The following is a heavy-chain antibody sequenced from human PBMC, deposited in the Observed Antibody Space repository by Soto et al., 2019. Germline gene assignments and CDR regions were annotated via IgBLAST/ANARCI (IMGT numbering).Heavy chain of an antibody. CDR1: GGSISSGGYS. CDR3: AGAPSP. J-gene: IGHJ5*02. V-gene: IGHV4-30-2*01. Sequence: QLQLQESGSGLVKPSQTLSLTCAVSGGSISSGGYSWSWVRQPPGKGLEWIGYIYHSGSTYYNPSLKSRGTTSVDRSKTQFSLKLSSGTAADPAVCYCAGAPSPWGQGTLVTVSS. CDR2: IYHSGST.